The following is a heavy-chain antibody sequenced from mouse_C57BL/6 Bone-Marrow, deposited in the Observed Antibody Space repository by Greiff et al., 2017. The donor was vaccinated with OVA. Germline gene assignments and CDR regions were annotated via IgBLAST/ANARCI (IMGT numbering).Heavy chain of an antibody. CDR2: INPYNGGT. Sequence: VQLQQSGPVLVKPGASVKMSCKASGYTFTDYYMNWVKQSHGKSLEWIGVINPYNGGTSYNQKFKGKATLTVDKSSRTAYMELNSLTSEDSAVYYCARPGTDYFDYWGQGTTLTVSS. CDR1: GYTFTDYY. D-gene: IGHD4-1*01. J-gene: IGHJ2*01. V-gene: IGHV1-19*01. CDR3: ARPGTDYFDY.